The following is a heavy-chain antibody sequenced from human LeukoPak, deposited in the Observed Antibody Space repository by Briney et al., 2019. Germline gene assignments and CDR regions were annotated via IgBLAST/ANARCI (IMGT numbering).Heavy chain of an antibody. CDR1: GYTFTSYD. V-gene: IGHV1-8*01. Sequence: AASVKVSCKASGYTFTSYDINWVRQATGQGLEWMGWMNPNSGNTGYAQKFQGRVTMTRNTSISTAYMELSSLRSEDTAVYYCARGKWRYCSSTSCYKGGFDYWGQGTLVTVSS. D-gene: IGHD2-2*02. CDR3: ARGKWRYCSSTSCYKGGFDY. J-gene: IGHJ4*02. CDR2: MNPNSGNT.